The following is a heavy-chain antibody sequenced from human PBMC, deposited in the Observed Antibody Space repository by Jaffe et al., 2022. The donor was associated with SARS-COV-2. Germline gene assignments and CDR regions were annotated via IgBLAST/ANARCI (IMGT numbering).Heavy chain of an antibody. V-gene: IGHV3-23*01. CDR1: GFTFSSYA. J-gene: IGHJ5*02. D-gene: IGHD3-3*01. Sequence: EVQLLESGGGLVQPGGSLRLSCAASGFTFSSYAMSWVRQAPGKGLEWVSAISGSGGSTYYADSVKGRFTISRDNSKNTLYLQMNSLRAEDTAVYYCAKVRGGDYDFWSGYFGEDNWFDPWGQGTLVTVSS. CDR3: AKVRGGDYDFWSGYFGEDNWFDP. CDR2: ISGSGGST.